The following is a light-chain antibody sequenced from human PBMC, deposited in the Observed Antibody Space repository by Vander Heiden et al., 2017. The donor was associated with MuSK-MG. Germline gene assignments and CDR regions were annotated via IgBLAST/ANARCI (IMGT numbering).Light chain of an antibody. CDR3: QQYGSSPST. CDR1: QSVSSRY. Sequence: DIVLMQLPASLSLSPGDRATLSSSASQSVSSRYLAWYQQKPGQAPRLLIYGASSRATGVPDRFSGSGSGTDFTLTISRLEPEDFAMYYCQQYGSSPSTFGAGTKVDIK. V-gene: IGKV3-20*01. J-gene: IGKJ3*01. CDR2: GAS.